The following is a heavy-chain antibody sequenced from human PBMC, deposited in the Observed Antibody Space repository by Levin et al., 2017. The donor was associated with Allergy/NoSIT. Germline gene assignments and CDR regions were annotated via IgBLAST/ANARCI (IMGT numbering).Heavy chain of an antibody. D-gene: IGHD2-2*01. CDR1: GFTFSSFS. V-gene: IGHV3-21*01. CDR2: ISSSGNYI. Sequence: GGSLRLSCAASGFTFSSFSMNWVRQAPGKGLEWVSSISSSGNYIYYADSLKGRFTISRDNAKNSLFLQMNSLRAEDTAVYYCARAIFPALDQFYPPRGFDYWGQGTLVTVSS. CDR3: ARAIFPALDQFYPPRGFDY. J-gene: IGHJ4*02.